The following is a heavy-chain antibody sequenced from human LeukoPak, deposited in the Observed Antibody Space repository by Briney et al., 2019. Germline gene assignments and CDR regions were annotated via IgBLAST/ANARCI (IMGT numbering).Heavy chain of an antibody. Sequence: PGGSLRLSCAASGFTFSSYEMNWVRQAPGKGLEYVSAISSNGGSTYYANSVKGRFTISRDNSKNTLYLQMGSLRAEDMAVYYCARARYPSIAVAGINFDYWGQGTLVTVSS. CDR2: ISSNGGST. J-gene: IGHJ4*02. CDR3: ARARYPSIAVAGINFDY. D-gene: IGHD6-19*01. CDR1: GFTFSSYE. V-gene: IGHV3-64*01.